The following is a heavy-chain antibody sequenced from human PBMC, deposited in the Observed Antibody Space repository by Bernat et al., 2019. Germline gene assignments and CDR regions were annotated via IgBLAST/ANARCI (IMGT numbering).Heavy chain of an antibody. Sequence: QLQLQESGSGLVKPSQTLSLTCAVSGGSISSGGYSWSWIRQPPGKGLEWIGYIYHSGSTYYNPSLKSRVTISVDRSKNQFSLKLSSVTAADMAVYYCARSVVVLSRWFDPWGQGTLVTVSS. V-gene: IGHV4-30-2*01. J-gene: IGHJ5*02. D-gene: IGHD3-22*01. CDR3: ARSVVVLSRWFDP. CDR1: GGSISSGGYS. CDR2: IYHSGST.